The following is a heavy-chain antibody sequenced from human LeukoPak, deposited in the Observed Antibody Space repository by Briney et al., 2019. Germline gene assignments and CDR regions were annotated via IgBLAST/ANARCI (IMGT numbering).Heavy chain of an antibody. Sequence: GGSLRLSCAASGFTFTNYAMTWVRQAPGKGLEWVSAISGDGGNTYYADSVKGRFTISRDSSKNTLYLQMNSLRAEDTALYYCAKGGEGDLDSSGYYTRYFDYWGQGTLVTVSS. CDR1: GFTFTNYA. D-gene: IGHD3-22*01. CDR2: ISGDGGNT. J-gene: IGHJ4*02. V-gene: IGHV3-23*01. CDR3: AKGGEGDLDSSGYYTRYFDY.